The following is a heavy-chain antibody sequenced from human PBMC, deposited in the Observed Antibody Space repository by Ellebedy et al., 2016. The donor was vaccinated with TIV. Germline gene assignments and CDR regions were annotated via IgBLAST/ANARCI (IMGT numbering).Heavy chain of an antibody. V-gene: IGHV3-21*01. J-gene: IGHJ6*02. D-gene: IGHD2-2*02. CDR2: ISSGSTYI. Sequence: GGSLRLSCAASGFTLSSYTMNWVRQAPGKGLEWVSSISSGSTYIYYEDSVKGRFTISRDNAKNSLYLQMGSLRVEDTAVYYCARGACSSTDCYSSGYYYYAMDVWGRGATVTVSS. CDR1: GFTLSSYT. CDR3: ARGACSSTDCYSSGYYYYAMDV.